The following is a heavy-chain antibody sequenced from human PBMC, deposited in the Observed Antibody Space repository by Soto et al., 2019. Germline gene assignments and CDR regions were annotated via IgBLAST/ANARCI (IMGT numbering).Heavy chain of an antibody. CDR3: ARGGNGYENWPPYYYYGMDV. CDR1: GFNFDNYW. J-gene: IGHJ6*02. Sequence: GSLRLSCAASGFNFDNYWMTWVRQAPGKGLEWAAHIRQDGGQTYYVDSVKGRFTISRDNAKTSLYLQMNSLRAEDTSVYFCARGGNGYENWPPYYYYGMDVWGQGTTVTVSS. D-gene: IGHD5-12*01. CDR2: IRQDGGQT. V-gene: IGHV3-7*01.